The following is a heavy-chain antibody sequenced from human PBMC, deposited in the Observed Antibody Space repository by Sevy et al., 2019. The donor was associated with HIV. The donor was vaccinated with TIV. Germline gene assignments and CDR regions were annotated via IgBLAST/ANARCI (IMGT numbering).Heavy chain of an antibody. D-gene: IGHD3-3*01. CDR2: INHSGST. CDR3: ARISRVLRFLEWLSRTGWFDP. V-gene: IGHV4-34*01. CDR1: GGSFSGYY. J-gene: IGHJ5*02. Sequence: SETLSLTCAVYGGSFSGYYWSWIRQPPGKGLEWIGEINHSGSTNYNPSLKSRVTISVDTSKNQFSLKESSVTAADTAVYYCARISRVLRFLEWLSRTGWFDPWGQGTLVTVSS.